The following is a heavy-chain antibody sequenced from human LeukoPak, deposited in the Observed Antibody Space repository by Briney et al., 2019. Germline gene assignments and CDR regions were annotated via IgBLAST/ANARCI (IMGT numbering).Heavy chain of an antibody. Sequence: GASVKVSCKASGYTFTSYGISWVRQAPGQGLEWMGWISAYNGNTNYAQKLQGRVTMTTDTSTSTAYMELRSLRSDDTAVYYCARVELGVRGVTYYYYYMDVWGKGTTVTISS. J-gene: IGHJ6*03. CDR3: ARVELGVRGVTYYYYYMDV. V-gene: IGHV1-18*01. CDR2: ISAYNGNT. CDR1: GYTFTSYG. D-gene: IGHD3-10*01.